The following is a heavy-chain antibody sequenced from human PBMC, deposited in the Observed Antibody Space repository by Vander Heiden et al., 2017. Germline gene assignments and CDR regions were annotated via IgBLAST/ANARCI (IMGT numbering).Heavy chain of an antibody. CDR3: ARKYYDILTGYYTGNFDY. CDR1: GGTFSSYA. D-gene: IGHD3-9*01. Sequence: QVQLVQSGAEVKQPGSSVKVSCKASGGTFSSYAISWVRQAPGQGLEWMGGIIPILGIANYAQKFQGRVTITADKSTSTAYMELSSLRSEDTAVYYCARKYYDILTGYYTGNFDYWGQGTLVTVSS. J-gene: IGHJ4*02. CDR2: IIPILGIA. V-gene: IGHV1-69*10.